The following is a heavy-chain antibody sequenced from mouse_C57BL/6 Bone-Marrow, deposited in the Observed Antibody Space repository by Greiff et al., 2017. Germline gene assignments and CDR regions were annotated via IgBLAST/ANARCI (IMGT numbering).Heavy chain of an antibody. CDR2: ISYDGSN. V-gene: IGHV3-6*01. Sequence: EVQLQASGPGLVKPSPSLSLTCSVTGYSITSGYYWNWIRQFPGNKLEWMGYISYDGSNNYNPSLKNRISITRDTSKNQFFLKLNSVTTEYTATYYCARDPYYYGSSCYYAMDYWGQGTSVTVSS. J-gene: IGHJ4*01. D-gene: IGHD1-1*01. CDR1: GYSITSGYY. CDR3: ARDPYYYGSSCYYAMDY.